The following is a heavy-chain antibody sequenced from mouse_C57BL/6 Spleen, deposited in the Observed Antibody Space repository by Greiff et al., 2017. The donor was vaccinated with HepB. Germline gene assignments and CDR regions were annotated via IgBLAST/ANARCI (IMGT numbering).Heavy chain of an antibody. CDR3: TRWGVTVLDY. V-gene: IGHV1-15*01. CDR2: IDPETGGT. J-gene: IGHJ2*01. D-gene: IGHD2-5*01. Sequence: QVQLQQSGAELVRPGASVTLSCKASGYTFTDYEMHWVKQTPVHGLEWIGAIDPETGGTAYNQKFKGKAILTADKSSSTAYMELRSLQSEDSAVYYCTRWGVTVLDYWGQGTTLTVSS. CDR1: GYTFTDYE.